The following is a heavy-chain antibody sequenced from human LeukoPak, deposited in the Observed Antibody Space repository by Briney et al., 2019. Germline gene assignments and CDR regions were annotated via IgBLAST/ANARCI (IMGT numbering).Heavy chain of an antibody. D-gene: IGHD2-15*01. CDR1: GFTFSNAW. CDR3: TTDRERYCSGGSCYVAEYFQH. J-gene: IGHJ1*01. Sequence: PGGSLRLSCAASGFTFSNAWMSWVRQAPGKGLEWVGRIKSKTDGGTTDYAAPVKGRSTISRDDSKNTLYLQMNSLKTEDTAVYYCTTDRERYCSGGSCYVAEYFQHWGQGTLVTVSS. V-gene: IGHV3-15*01. CDR2: IKSKTDGGTT.